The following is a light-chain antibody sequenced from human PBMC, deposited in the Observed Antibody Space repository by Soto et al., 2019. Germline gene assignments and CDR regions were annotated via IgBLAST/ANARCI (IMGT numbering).Light chain of an antibody. V-gene: IGKV3-15*01. Sequence: EIVMTQSPASLSVSPGERATLYCRASQSVSTNLAWYRQTPGQAPRLLIYFASTRATGIPARFSGSGSGTESTLTISSLQSEDSAVYYCQQYKDWPYTFGQGAKLEI. CDR2: FAS. CDR1: QSVSTN. CDR3: QQYKDWPYT. J-gene: IGKJ2*01.